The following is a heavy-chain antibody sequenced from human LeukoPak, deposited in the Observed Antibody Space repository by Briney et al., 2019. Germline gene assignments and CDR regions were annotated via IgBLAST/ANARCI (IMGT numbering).Heavy chain of an antibody. CDR1: GFTFSSYA. CDR3: ARGGDSSGFLDY. V-gene: IGHV3-30*04. D-gene: IGHD3-22*01. J-gene: IGHJ4*02. CDR2: ISYDGSNK. Sequence: GGSLRLSCAASGFTFSSYAMHWVRQAPGKGLEWVAVISYDGSNKYYADSVKGRFTISRDNSKNTLYLQMNSLRAEDTAVYCCARGGDSSGFLDYWGQGTLVTVSS.